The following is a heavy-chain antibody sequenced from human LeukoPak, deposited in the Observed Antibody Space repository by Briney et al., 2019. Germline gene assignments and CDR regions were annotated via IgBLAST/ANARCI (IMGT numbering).Heavy chain of an antibody. V-gene: IGHV3-74*01. D-gene: IGHD3-10*01. Sequence: GGSLRLSCAASGFTFSSYWIHWVRQAPGKGLVWVARVNSDGSITSDADNVKGQFTISRDNAKNTLYLQMNSLRAQDTAVYHCVPGGQYFDSWGQGTLVTVSS. CDR2: VNSDGSIT. J-gene: IGHJ4*02. CDR1: GFTFSSYW. CDR3: VPGGQYFDS.